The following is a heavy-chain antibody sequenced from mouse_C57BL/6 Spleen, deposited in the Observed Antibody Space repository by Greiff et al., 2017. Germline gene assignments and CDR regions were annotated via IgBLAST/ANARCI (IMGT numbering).Heavy chain of an antibody. D-gene: IGHD1-1*01. CDR3: ARDYYGSSYVDY. J-gene: IGHJ2*01. V-gene: IGHV5-4*01. CDR1: GFTFSSYA. CDR2: ISDGGSYT. Sequence: DVKLVESGGGLVKPGGSLKLSCAASGFTFSSYAMSWVRQTPEKRLEWVATISDGGSYTYYPDNVKGRFTISRDNAKNNLYLQMSHLKSEDTAMDDGARDYYGSSYVDYWGKGTTLTVSS.